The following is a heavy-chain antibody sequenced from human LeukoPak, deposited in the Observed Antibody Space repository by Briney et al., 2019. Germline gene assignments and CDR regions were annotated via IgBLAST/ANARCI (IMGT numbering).Heavy chain of an antibody. V-gene: IGHV1-18*01. J-gene: IGHJ3*02. CDR1: GYTFTSYG. CDR3: ARNRYYSSGKVDDAFDI. D-gene: IGHD3-10*01. Sequence: ASVKVSCKASGYTFTSYGITWVRQAPGQGLEWMGWIGVYNGHINYAQKLQGRVTMTTDTSTSTAYMELRSLRSDDTAVYYCARNRYYSSGKVDDAFDIWGQGTMVTVSS. CDR2: IGVYNGHI.